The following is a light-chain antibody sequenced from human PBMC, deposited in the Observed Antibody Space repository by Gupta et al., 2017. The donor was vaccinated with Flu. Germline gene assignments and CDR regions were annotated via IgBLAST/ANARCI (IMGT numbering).Light chain of an antibody. CDR1: LSRRHSSGYTS. CDR3: RQRLQTPPT. V-gene: IGKV2-28*01. CDR2: LGS. J-gene: IGKJ2*01. Sequence: GTPGEPASISCCTSLSRRHSSGYTSLYWSAQNPGQSPQLLTYLGSSWPSGVPDRFSGSASGTDFTLNIRSVEAEDVGIYYCRQRLQTPPTFGQGTKLDIK.